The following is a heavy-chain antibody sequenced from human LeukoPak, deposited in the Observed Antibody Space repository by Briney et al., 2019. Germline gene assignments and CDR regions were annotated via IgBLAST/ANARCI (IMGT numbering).Heavy chain of an antibody. D-gene: IGHD3-22*01. J-gene: IGHJ4*02. Sequence: PSETLSLTCTVSGGSISSGGYYWSWIRQHPGKGLEWIGYIYYSGSTYYNPSLKSRVTISVDTSKNQFSLKLSSVTAADTAVYYCAGTYDSSGYYYDWGQGTLVTVSS. CDR3: AGTYDSSGYYYD. V-gene: IGHV4-31*03. CDR2: IYYSGST. CDR1: GGSISSGGYY.